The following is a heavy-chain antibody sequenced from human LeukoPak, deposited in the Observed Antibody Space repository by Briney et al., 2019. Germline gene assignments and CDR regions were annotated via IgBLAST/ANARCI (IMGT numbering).Heavy chain of an antibody. CDR2: FDPEDGET. J-gene: IGHJ5*02. CDR3: AGGSSLTS. D-gene: IGHD1-26*01. V-gene: IGHV1-24*01. CDR1: GYTFTGDY. Sequence: ASVKVSCKASGYTFTGDYMHWVRQAPGKGLEWMGGFDPEDGETIYAQKFRGRVTMTEDTSTDTAYMELSSLRSEDTAVYYCAGGSSLTSWGQGTLVTVSS.